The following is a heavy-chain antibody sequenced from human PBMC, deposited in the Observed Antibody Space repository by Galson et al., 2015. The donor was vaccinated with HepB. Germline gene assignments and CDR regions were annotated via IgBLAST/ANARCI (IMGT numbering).Heavy chain of an antibody. CDR1: GFTFSTYS. D-gene: IGHD4-23*01. CDR3: ARSLQVSIYGGYRWDAFHI. V-gene: IGHV3-21*01. Sequence: SLRLSCAASGFTFSTYSMKWVRQAPGKGLEWVSSISSSSLYTYYADSVKGRFTISRDNAKNSLYLQMNSLRAEDTAVYYCARSLQVSIYGGYRWDAFHIWGQGTMVTVSS. CDR2: ISSSSLYT. J-gene: IGHJ3*02.